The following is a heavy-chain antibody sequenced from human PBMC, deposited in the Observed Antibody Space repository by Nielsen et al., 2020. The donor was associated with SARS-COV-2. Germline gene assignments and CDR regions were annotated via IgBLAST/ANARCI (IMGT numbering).Heavy chain of an antibody. Sequence: GGSLRLSCSASGFTFSNYAMHWVRQAPGKGLQYVSSVLSDGVITNYADSMKGRFTIPRDNSKNTLYLQMRSLRPEDTAVYYCVKDRAAGRDFDYWGQGTLVTVSS. D-gene: IGHD6-13*01. J-gene: IGHJ4*02. CDR3: VKDRAAGRDFDY. V-gene: IGHV3-64D*06. CDR1: GFTFSNYA. CDR2: VLSDGVIT.